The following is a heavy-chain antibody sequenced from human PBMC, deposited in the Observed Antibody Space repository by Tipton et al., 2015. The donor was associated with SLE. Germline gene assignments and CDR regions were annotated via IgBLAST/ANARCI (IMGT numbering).Heavy chain of an antibody. CDR1: GSTFRNSA. CDR3: TRSRSNDYYYYYYYMDV. V-gene: IGHV3-23*03. CDR2: IHTGGNT. Sequence: SLRLSCVLSGSTFRNSAMSWVRQAPGKGLEWVSVIHTGGNTYYADSVKGRFTISRDFSTNTVYVQMVGLRAEDTAVYYCTRSRSNDYYYYYYYMDVWGKGTTVTVSS. J-gene: IGHJ6*03. D-gene: IGHD1-1*01.